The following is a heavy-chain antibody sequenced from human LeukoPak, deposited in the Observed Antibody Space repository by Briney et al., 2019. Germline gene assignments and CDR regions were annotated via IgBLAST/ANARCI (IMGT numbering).Heavy chain of an antibody. CDR3: VRGFYDSSGYSAPFDS. CDR1: GGSISGYY. Sequence: SETLSLTCTVSGGSISGYYWNWIRQPPGKGLEWIGYIYYTGSTKYNPSLESRVTISVDTSKNQFFLNLRSVTAADTAVYHCVRGFYDSSGYSAPFDSWGQGTLVTVSP. CDR2: IYYTGST. D-gene: IGHD3-22*01. J-gene: IGHJ4*02. V-gene: IGHV4-59*01.